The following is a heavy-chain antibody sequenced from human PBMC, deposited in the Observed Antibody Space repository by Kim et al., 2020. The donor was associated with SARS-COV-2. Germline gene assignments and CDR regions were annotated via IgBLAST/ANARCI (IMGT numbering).Heavy chain of an antibody. V-gene: IGHV3-48*04. CDR1: GFTFSSYS. Sequence: GGSLRLSCAASGFTFSSYSMNWVRQAPGKGLEWVSYISSSSSTIYYADSVKGRFTISRDNAKNSLYLQMNSLRAEDTAVYYCARDLADTAVYNWFDPWGQGTLVTVSS. CDR3: ARDLADTAVYNWFDP. D-gene: IGHD5-18*01. J-gene: IGHJ5*02. CDR2: ISSSSSTI.